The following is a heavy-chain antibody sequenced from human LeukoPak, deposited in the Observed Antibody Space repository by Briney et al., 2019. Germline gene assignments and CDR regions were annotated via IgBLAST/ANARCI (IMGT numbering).Heavy chain of an antibody. V-gene: IGHV3-53*01. D-gene: IGHD3-22*01. CDR3: ARRRDYYDSSGYYLGAFDI. CDR1: GFTVSSNY. Sequence: GGSLRLSCAASGFTVSSNYMSWVRQAPGKGLEWVSVIYSGGSTYYADSVKGRFTISRDNSKNTLYLQMNSLRAEDTAVYYCARRRDYYDSSGYYLGAFDIWGQGTMVTVSS. CDR2: IYSGGST. J-gene: IGHJ3*02.